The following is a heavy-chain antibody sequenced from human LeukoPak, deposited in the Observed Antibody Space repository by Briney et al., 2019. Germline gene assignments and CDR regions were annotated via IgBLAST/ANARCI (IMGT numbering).Heavy chain of an antibody. CDR2: INHSGST. J-gene: IGHJ3*02. D-gene: IGHD6-19*01. CDR1: GGSFSGYY. V-gene: IGHV4-34*01. Sequence: PSETLSLTCAVYGGSFSGYYWSWIRQPPGKGLEWIGEINHSGSTNYNPSLKSRVTISVDTSKNQFSLKLSSVTAADTAVYYCARFGAGGSGWYRRYAFDIWGQGTMVTVSS. CDR3: ARFGAGGSGWYRRYAFDI.